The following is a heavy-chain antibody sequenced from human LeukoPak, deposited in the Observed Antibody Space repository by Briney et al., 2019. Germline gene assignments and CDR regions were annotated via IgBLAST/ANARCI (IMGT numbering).Heavy chain of an antibody. V-gene: IGHV3-64*02. J-gene: IGHJ4*02. Sequence: QTGGSLRLSCAASGSIFSNYAMHWVRQAPGKGLEYVSAISNNAVRTYYVDSVKGRFTISRDNSKNTLYLQMGSLRPDDMAVYYCARDLSGGGLDYWGQGTLVTVSS. CDR1: GSIFSNYA. D-gene: IGHD3-10*01. CDR2: ISNNAVRT. CDR3: ARDLSGGGLDY.